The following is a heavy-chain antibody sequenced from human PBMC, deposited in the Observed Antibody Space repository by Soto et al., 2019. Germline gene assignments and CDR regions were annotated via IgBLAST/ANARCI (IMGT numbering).Heavy chain of an antibody. J-gene: IGHJ6*02. CDR3: AREIRYYDFWSGPLTLYSDYYYGMDV. CDR1: GGSISSYY. V-gene: IGHV4-59*01. CDR2: IYYSGST. D-gene: IGHD3-3*01. Sequence: SETLSLTCTVSGGSISSYYWSWIRQPPGKGLEWIGYIYYSGSTNYNPSLKSRVTISVDTSKNQFSLKLSSVTAADTAVYYCAREIRYYDFWSGPLTLYSDYYYGMDVWGQGTTVTVSS.